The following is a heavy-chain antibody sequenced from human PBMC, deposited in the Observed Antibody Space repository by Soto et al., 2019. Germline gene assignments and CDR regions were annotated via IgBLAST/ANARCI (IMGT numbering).Heavy chain of an antibody. V-gene: IGHV3-30-3*01. CDR1: GXTFSSYA. CDR2: IPYDGSNK. CDR3: ARSVVMGYFDY. Sequence: RRLSVAASGXTFSSYAMHWVRQAPGKGLEWVAVIPYDGSNKYYADSVKGRFTISRDNSKNTLYLQMNSLRAEDTAVYYCARSVVMGYFDYWGQGTLVTVSS. D-gene: IGHD3-22*01. J-gene: IGHJ4*02.